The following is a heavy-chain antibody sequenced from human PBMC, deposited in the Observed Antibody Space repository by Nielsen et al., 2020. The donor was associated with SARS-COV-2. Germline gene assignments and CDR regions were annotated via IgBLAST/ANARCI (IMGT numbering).Heavy chain of an antibody. V-gene: IGHV3-30*04. D-gene: IGHD6-13*01. J-gene: IGHJ6*02. CDR1: GFTFSSYA. CDR2: ISYDGSNK. CDR3: ARDVAAALYYYYGMDV. Sequence: GESLKISCAASGFTFSSYAMHWVRQAPGKGLEWVAVISYDGSNKYYADSVKGRFTISRGNSKNTLYLQMNSLRDEDTAVYYCARDVAAALYYYYGMDVWGQGTTVTVSS.